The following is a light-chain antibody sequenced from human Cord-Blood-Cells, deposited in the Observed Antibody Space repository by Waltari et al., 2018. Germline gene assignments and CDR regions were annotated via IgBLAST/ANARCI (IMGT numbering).Light chain of an antibody. CDR1: QGISNY. J-gene: IGKJ1*01. Sequence: DIQMTQSPSSLSASVGDRVTITCRASQGISNYLARYQQKPGKVPKLLIYAASTLLSGVPSLFSGSGSWTDFTLTIRSLQPEDVATYYCQKYNSSPRTFGQGTKVEIK. CDR2: AAS. V-gene: IGKV1-27*01. CDR3: QKYNSSPRT.